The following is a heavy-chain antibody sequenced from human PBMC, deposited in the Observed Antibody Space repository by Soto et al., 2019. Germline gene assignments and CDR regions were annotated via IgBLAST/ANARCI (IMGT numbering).Heavy chain of an antibody. V-gene: IGHV4-34*01. CDR1: GGSVSGYY. Sequence: SETLSLTCAVDGGSVSGYYWTWIRQPPGKGLEWIGEINHSGNTNYNPSLESRVTMSVDTSKNHFSLKVTSVSAADTAVYYCARVSRTAYWYFDLWGRGTLVTVSS. J-gene: IGHJ2*01. CDR2: INHSGNT. D-gene: IGHD4-17*01. CDR3: ARVSRTAYWYFDL.